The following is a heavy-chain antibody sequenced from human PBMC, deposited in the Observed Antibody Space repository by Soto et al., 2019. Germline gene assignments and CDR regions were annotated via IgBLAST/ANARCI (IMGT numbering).Heavy chain of an antibody. CDR2: ISSSGSTI. Sequence: GGSLRLSCAASGFTFSSYEMNWVRQAPGKGLEWVSYISSSGSTIYYADSVKGRFTISRDNAKNSLYLQMNSLRAEDTAVYYCARFRYSSGWYGSYFDYWGQGTLVTVSS. CDR3: ARFRYSSGWYGSYFDY. D-gene: IGHD6-19*01. J-gene: IGHJ4*02. V-gene: IGHV3-48*03. CDR1: GFTFSSYE.